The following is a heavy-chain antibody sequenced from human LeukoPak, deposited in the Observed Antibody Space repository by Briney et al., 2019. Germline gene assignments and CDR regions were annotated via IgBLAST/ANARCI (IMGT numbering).Heavy chain of an antibody. CDR2: MYNSGDRI. Sequence: GGSLTLSCAASGFTFSNYEMNWVRQAPGKGLEGIAYMYNSGDRIYYADSVKGRFTISRDNAKNSLYLQMNSLRAEDSAVYYCARGPYCSGGSCYSGHFGLFDNWGQGALVTVSS. J-gene: IGHJ4*02. V-gene: IGHV3-48*03. D-gene: IGHD2-15*01. CDR3: ARGPYCSGGSCYSGHFGLFDN. CDR1: GFTFSNYE.